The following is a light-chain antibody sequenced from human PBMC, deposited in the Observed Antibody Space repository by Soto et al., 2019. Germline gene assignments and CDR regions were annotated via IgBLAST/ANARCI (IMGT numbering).Light chain of an antibody. V-gene: IGKV1-5*03. J-gene: IGKJ1*01. CDR2: RSS. Sequence: DIQMTQSPSTLSASVGDRVTITCRASQTISNYLTWYQQRPGKAPKLLIYRSSILQNGVPSRFSGSGSGTEFPPTIRSLQPDDFANYYCPQLYIYATFGQGTRVEI. CDR1: QTISNY. CDR3: PQLYIYAT.